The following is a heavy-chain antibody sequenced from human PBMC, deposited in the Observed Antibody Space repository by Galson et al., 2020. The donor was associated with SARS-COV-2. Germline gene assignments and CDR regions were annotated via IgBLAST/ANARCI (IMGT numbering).Heavy chain of an antibody. D-gene: IGHD6-19*01. CDR1: GYTLNNYG. Sequence: ASVKVSCKASGYTLNNYGISWVRQAPGQGLEWMGWISAYNGNPKYAQKFHGRVIITTDTSTNTAFMELRSLRSDDTALYFCAREQFFDYWGQGTPVTVSS. CDR2: ISAYNGNP. V-gene: IGHV1-18*01. J-gene: IGHJ4*02. CDR3: AREQFFDY.